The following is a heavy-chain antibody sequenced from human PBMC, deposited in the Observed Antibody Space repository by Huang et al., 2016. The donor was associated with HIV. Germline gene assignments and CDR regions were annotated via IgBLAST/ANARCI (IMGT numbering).Heavy chain of an antibody. V-gene: IGHV3-23*01. CDR3: AKGSERSLTGPKYQYYFDY. J-gene: IGHJ4*02. Sequence: EVQLLEFGGGLVQPGGSLRLSCAASIFTFSTSAMSWVRQAPGKGLEWVSGISGSGSSTDYADSVKGRFTISRDNSRNTLYLQMKSLRVEDTAIYYCAKGSERSLTGPKYQYYFDYWGQGTLVTVSS. D-gene: IGHD3-3*01. CDR2: ISGSGSST. CDR1: IFTFSTSA.